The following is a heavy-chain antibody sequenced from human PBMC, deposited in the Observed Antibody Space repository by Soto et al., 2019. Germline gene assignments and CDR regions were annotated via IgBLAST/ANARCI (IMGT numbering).Heavy chain of an antibody. Sequence: LRLSCATSGFNFADAWMGWVRQPPGRGLEWVGRIKSRTHGGTADFPAPLKGRFSISRDDSTSTLYLLMTSLQTEDTAVYHCTSDVGHMSLPLFSSWGQGTLVTVSS. CDR3: TSDVGHMSLPLFSS. V-gene: IGHV3-15*05. J-gene: IGHJ5*02. CDR1: GFNFADAW. CDR2: IKSRTHGGTA. D-gene: IGHD3-16*01.